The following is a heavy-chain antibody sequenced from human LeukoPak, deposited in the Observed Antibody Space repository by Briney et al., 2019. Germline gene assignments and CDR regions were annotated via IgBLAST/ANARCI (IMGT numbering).Heavy chain of an antibody. J-gene: IGHJ4*02. CDR2: IGTTGDT. CDR3: ANRVIGYCFDY. V-gene: IGHV3-23*01. CDR1: GFTFSTYA. D-gene: IGHD2-15*01. Sequence: GGSLRLSCAASGFTFSTYAMTWVRQAPGKGLEWVSVIGTTGDTYYADSVKGRFTISRDSSKNTLYLQMNSLRAEDTALYYCANRVIGYCFDYWGQGTLVTVSS.